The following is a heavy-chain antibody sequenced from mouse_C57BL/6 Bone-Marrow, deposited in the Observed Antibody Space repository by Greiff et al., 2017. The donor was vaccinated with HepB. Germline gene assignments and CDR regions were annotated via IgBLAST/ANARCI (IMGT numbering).Heavy chain of an antibody. CDR1: GYTSKDYY. D-gene: IGHD3-1*01. Sequence: VQLQQSGAELVRPGASVKLSCTASGYTSKDYYMHWVKQRPEQGLEWIGWIDPENGDTEYAPKFQGKATITADTSSNTAYLQLSSLTSEDTAVYCCTARILEISAPGDYWGQGTPLTVSS. J-gene: IGHJ2*01. CDR3: TARILEISAPGDY. V-gene: IGHV14-4*01. CDR2: IDPENGDT.